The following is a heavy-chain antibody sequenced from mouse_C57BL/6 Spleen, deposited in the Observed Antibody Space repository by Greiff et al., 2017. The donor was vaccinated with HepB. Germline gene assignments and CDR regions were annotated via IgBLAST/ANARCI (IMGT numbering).Heavy chain of an antibody. CDR2: IHPNSGST. Sequence: QVQLQQPGAELVKPGASVKLSCKASGYTFTSYWMHWVKQRPGQGLEWIGMIHPNSGSTNYNEKFKSKATLTVDKSSSTAYMQLSSLTSEDAAVYYCARDYYGSGAYWGQGTLVTVSA. CDR3: ARDYYGSGAY. V-gene: IGHV1-64*01. D-gene: IGHD1-1*01. CDR1: GYTFTSYW. J-gene: IGHJ3*01.